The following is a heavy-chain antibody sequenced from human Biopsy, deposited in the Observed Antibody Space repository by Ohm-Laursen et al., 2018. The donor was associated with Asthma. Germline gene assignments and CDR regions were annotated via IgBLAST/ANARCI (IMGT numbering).Heavy chain of an antibody. V-gene: IGHV1-18*01. CDR3: ARAVDYSHYYGIDV. CDR2: ISVYNGNT. D-gene: IGHD3-10*01. CDR1: GYTFNSAG. J-gene: IGHJ6*02. Sequence: GSSVKVSCNASGYTFNSAGITWVRQAPGQGLEWMGWISVYNGNTKVAQKPQDRVTMITDTSTSTDYMELRSLRSDDTAVYFCARAVDYSHYYGIDVWGQGTTVTVS.